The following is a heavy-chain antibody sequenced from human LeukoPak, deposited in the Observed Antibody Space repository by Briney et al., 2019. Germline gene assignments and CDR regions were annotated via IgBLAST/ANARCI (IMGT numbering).Heavy chain of an antibody. J-gene: IGHJ3*02. CDR2: IYYSGST. CDR1: GGSISSYY. V-gene: IGHV4-59*01. D-gene: IGHD3-16*01. CDR3: ARSLGLWVAFDI. Sequence: PSETLSLTCTVSGGSISSYYWSWIRQPPGKGLEWIGYIYYSGSTNYNPSLKSRVTISVDTSKNQFSLKLSSVTAADTAVYYCARSLGLWVAFDIWGQGTMVTVSS.